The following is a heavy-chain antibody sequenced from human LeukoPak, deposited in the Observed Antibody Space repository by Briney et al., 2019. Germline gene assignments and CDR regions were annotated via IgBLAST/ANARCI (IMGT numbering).Heavy chain of an antibody. CDR1: GGSFSGYY. V-gene: IGHV4-34*01. J-gene: IGHJ3*02. CDR3: ARHVRGAFDI. Sequence: SETLSLTCAVYGGSFSGYYWSWIRQPPGKGLEWIGEINHSGSTNYNPSLKSRVTISVDTSKNQFSLKLSSVTAADTAVYYCARHVRGAFDIWGQGTMVTVSS. CDR2: INHSGST.